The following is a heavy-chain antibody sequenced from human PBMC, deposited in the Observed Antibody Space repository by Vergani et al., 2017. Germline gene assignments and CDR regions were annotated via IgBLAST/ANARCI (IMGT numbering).Heavy chain of an antibody. V-gene: IGHV3-21*01. CDR2: ISGNNDDV. CDR1: GFTFSHYS. CDR3: AKDAAEFGDTHDH. D-gene: IGHD4-17*01. J-gene: IGHJ4*02. Sequence: EVQMVESGGGLVKPGGSLRLSCVASGFTFSHYSMNWVRQAPGKGLEWVSSISGNNDDVYYADSVKGRFTISRDNGNNSLHLQMKYVRADDTAVYYCAKDAAEFGDTHDHWGQGTLVTVSS.